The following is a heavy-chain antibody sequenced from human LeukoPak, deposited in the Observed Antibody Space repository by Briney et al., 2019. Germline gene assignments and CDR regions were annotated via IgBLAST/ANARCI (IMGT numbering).Heavy chain of an antibody. CDR3: AREGNYIVFDY. CDR2: ISSSGSTI. D-gene: IGHD1-7*01. Sequence: GSLRLSCAASGFTFSSYEMNWVRQAPGKGLEWVSYISSSGSTIYYADSVKGRFTISRDNAKNSLYLQMNSLRAEDTAVYYCAREGNYIVFDYWGQGTLVTVSS. CDR1: GFTFSSYE. J-gene: IGHJ4*02. V-gene: IGHV3-48*03.